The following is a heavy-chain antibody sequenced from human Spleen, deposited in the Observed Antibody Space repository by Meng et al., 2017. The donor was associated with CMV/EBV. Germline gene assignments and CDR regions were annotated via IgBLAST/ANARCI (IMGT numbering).Heavy chain of an antibody. J-gene: IGHJ6*02. V-gene: IGHV4-30-4*08. D-gene: IGHD6-13*01. CDR1: GGSISSGDYY. CDR2: IYYSGSP. Sequence: LRLSCTVPGGSISSGDYYYSWIRQPPGKGLEWIGYIYYSGSPSYNPSLKSRVSISVDTSRNQLSLKLTSVTAADTAVYYCASDSSSWYFPSHYYYYGMDVWGQGTTVTVSS. CDR3: ASDSSSWYFPSHYYYYGMDV.